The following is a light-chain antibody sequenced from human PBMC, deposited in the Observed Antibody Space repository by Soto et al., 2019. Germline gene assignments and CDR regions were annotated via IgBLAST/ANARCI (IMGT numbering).Light chain of an antibody. Sequence: IQVTRSPTSLFSAVGDRVTISCRASQSISSYLNWYQHKPGKAPKLLIYVASTLQSGVPSRFSGSGSGTDFSLSITSLQPEDFPTYYCQHLHSYRLTFGGGTKVDI. CDR2: VAS. V-gene: IGKV1-9*01. CDR3: QHLHSYRLT. CDR1: QSISSY. J-gene: IGKJ4*01.